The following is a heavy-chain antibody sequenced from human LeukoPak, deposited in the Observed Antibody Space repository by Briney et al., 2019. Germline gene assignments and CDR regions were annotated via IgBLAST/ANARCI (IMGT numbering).Heavy chain of an antibody. CDR1: GFSVSSNY. V-gene: IGHV3-66*01. Sequence: GGSLRLSCEASGFSVSSNYMSWVRQAPGKGLEWVSVIYSGGSTYYADSVKGRFTISRDNSKNTLYLQMNSLRAEDTAVYYCARDIAVAGLLWGQGTLVTVSS. CDR2: IYSGGST. J-gene: IGHJ4*02. CDR3: ARDIAVAGLL. D-gene: IGHD6-19*01.